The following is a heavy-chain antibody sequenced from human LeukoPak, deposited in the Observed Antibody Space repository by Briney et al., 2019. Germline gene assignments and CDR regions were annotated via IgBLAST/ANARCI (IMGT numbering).Heavy chain of an antibody. V-gene: IGHV4-59*01. J-gene: IGHJ4*02. CDR2: IYYSGST. Sequence: SETLSLTCTVSGGSISSYYWSWIRQPPGKGLEWIGYIYYSGSTNYNPSLKSRVTISVDTSKNQFSLKLSSVTAADTAVYYCAREGDGYCSSTSCPAVWGQGTLVTVSS. D-gene: IGHD2-2*03. CDR3: AREGDGYCSSTSCPAV. CDR1: GGSISSYY.